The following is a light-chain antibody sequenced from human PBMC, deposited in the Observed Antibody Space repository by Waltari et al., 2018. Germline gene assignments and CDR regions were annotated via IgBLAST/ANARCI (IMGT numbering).Light chain of an antibody. Sequence: VLTQSPGTLSLSPGERVTLSCRASQSLSKKYLAWYQQKPGQAPRLLIYGASSRAAGIPDRFSGSGSGTDFTLTISRLEPEDFAMYYRQQYGSSVMYTFGQGTKLEIK. V-gene: IGKV3-20*01. CDR2: GAS. CDR1: QSLSKKY. CDR3: QQYGSSVMYT. J-gene: IGKJ2*01.